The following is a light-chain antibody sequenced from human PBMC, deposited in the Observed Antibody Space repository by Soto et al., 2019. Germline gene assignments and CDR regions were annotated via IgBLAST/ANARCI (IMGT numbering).Light chain of an antibody. J-gene: IGKJ1*01. CDR1: EGIRND. V-gene: IGKV1-6*01. CDR2: AAS. CDR3: LQDYNYPWT. Sequence: AIQMTQSPSSLSASVGDRVTITCRASEGIRNDLGWYQQRPGKAPKLLIYAASSLQSGVPSRFSGSGSGTDFTLTISSLQPEDFATYYCLQDYNYPWTFGQGTKVEIK.